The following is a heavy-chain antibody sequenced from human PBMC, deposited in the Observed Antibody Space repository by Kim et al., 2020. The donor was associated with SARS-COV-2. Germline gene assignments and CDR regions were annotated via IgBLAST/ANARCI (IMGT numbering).Heavy chain of an antibody. D-gene: IGHD3-10*01. CDR2: ITSDGST. CDR3: SKEYFTMIREVILYHI. J-gene: IGHJ3*02. V-gene: IGHV3-23*03. Sequence: GGSLRLSCAASGFTFSIYAMSWVRQAPGKGLEWVSVITSDGSTKYEAAVMGGFTITREDNNNTTLLQMNTLRLDDTAVFYYSKEYFTMIREVILYHIWG. CDR1: GFTFSIYA.